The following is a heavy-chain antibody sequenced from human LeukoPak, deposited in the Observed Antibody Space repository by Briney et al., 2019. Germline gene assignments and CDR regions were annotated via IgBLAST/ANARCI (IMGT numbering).Heavy chain of an antibody. D-gene: IGHD6-13*01. Sequence: SETLSLTCSVSGGSISSYFWTWIRQPAGKGLEWVGRIYTSGGTYYNPSPKSRVTISVDTSKNQFSLKLTSVTAADTAVYYCARGLYSNHYYHYYMDVWGKGTTVTVSS. CDR3: ARGLYSNHYYHYYMDV. J-gene: IGHJ6*03. V-gene: IGHV4-4*07. CDR2: IYTSGGT. CDR1: GGSISSYF.